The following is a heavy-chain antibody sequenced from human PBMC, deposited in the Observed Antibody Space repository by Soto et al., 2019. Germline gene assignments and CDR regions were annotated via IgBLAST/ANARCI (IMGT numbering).Heavy chain of an antibody. CDR1: GYSFTSYW. CDR3: TSPHLCSSTSCMALDI. J-gene: IGHJ3*02. V-gene: IGHV5-51*01. Sequence: GESLKISCKGSGYSFTSYWIGWVRQMPGKGLEWMGIIYPGDSHTRHSPSFHVQVTHSAEKPNSTAYLHWSSLKASDTAMYYCTSPHLCSSTSCMALDIWGQGTMVTVSS. CDR2: IYPGDSHT. D-gene: IGHD2-2*01.